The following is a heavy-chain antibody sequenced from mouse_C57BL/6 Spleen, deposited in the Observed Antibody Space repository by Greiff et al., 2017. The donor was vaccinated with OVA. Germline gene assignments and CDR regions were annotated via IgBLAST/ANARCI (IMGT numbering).Heavy chain of an antibody. Sequence: EVKLQESGGGLVKPGGSLKLSCAASGFTFSDYGMHWVRQAPEKGLEWVAYISSGSSTIYYADTVKGRFTISRDNAKNTLCLQMTRLRSEDTAMYYCARGVLFDYWGQGTTLTVSS. CDR1: GFTFSDYG. CDR2: ISSGSSTI. J-gene: IGHJ2*01. V-gene: IGHV5-17*01. CDR3: ARGVLFDY.